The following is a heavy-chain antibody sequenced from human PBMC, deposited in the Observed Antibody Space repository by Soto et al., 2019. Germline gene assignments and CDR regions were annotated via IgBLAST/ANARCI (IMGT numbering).Heavy chain of an antibody. V-gene: IGHV3-23*01. Sequence: EVQLLESGGGLVQPGGSLRLSCAASGFTFSSYAMSWVRQAPGKGLEWVSAISGSGGSTYYADSVKGRFTISRDNSKNTLYLQMNSLRAEDTAVYYCAKLTVGGGYEQYYFDYWGQGTLVTVSS. D-gene: IGHD6-19*01. J-gene: IGHJ4*02. CDR3: AKLTVGGGYEQYYFDY. CDR1: GFTFSSYA. CDR2: ISGSGGST.